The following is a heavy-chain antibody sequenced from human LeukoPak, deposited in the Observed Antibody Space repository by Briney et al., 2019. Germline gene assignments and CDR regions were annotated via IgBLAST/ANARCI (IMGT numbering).Heavy chain of an antibody. CDR2: IYYNGNT. Sequence: SETLSLTCSVSDGSINSYYWNWIRRPPGKGLEWIRYIYYNGNTNYSPSLKSRVTMSVDTSKNLFSLKVSSVTAADTAVYYCARGRSNYYGMDVWGQGTTVTVSS. CDR3: ARGRSNYYGMDV. J-gene: IGHJ6*02. D-gene: IGHD1-26*01. V-gene: IGHV4-59*01. CDR1: DGSINSYY.